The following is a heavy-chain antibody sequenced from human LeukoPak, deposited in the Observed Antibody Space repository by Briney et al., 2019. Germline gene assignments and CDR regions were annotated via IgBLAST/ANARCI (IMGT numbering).Heavy chain of an antibody. V-gene: IGHV3-7*01. J-gene: IGHJ4*02. CDR2: IKYDGSDK. CDR3: ASDWGDSDRFDF. D-gene: IGHD2-21*02. Sequence: PGGSLRLSCAASGFTFSNYWMSWVRQAPGKGLEWVANIKYDGSDKHYVDSVKGRFTISRDNTKNSLYLQMNSLRAEDTAVYYCASDWGDSDRFDFWGQGTLVTVSS. CDR1: GFTFSNYW.